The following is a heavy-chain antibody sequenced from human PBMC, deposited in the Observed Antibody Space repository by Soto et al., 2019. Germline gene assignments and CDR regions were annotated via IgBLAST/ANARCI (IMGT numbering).Heavy chain of an antibody. V-gene: IGHV3-23*01. CDR2: ISGSGGST. Sequence: GGSLRLSCAASGFTFSSYAMSWVRQAPGKGLEWVSAISGSGGSTYYADSVKGRFTISRDNSKNTLYLQMNSLRAEDTAVYYCATRRREVVPAARYYYYGMDVWGQGTTVTVSS. D-gene: IGHD2-2*01. CDR3: ATRRREVVPAARYYYYGMDV. CDR1: GFTFSSYA. J-gene: IGHJ6*02.